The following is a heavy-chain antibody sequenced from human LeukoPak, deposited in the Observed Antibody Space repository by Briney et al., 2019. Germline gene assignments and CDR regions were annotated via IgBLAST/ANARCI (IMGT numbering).Heavy chain of an antibody. D-gene: IGHD5-24*01. Sequence: SETLSLTCAVYGGSFSGYYWSWIRPPPGKGLDGMGEINHSGSTNYNPSLKSRVTISVDTSKNQFSLKLSSVTAADTAVYYCARRSSKRFNWYFDLWGRGTLVTVSS. CDR3: ARRSSKRFNWYFDL. J-gene: IGHJ2*01. CDR2: INHSGST. CDR1: GGSFSGYY. V-gene: IGHV4-34*01.